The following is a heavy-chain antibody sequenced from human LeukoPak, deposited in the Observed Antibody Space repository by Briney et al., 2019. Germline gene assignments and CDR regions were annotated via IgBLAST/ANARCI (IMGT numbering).Heavy chain of an antibody. CDR3: ARADYYGSGSYYIGNWFDP. D-gene: IGHD3-10*01. Sequence: GASVKVSCKASGYTFTGYYMHWVRQAPGQGLEWMGWINPNTGGTNYAQEFQGRVTMTRDTSISTAYMELSRLRSDDTAVYYCARADYYGSGSYYIGNWFDPWGQGTLVTVSS. J-gene: IGHJ5*02. V-gene: IGHV1-2*02. CDR1: GYTFTGYY. CDR2: INPNTGGT.